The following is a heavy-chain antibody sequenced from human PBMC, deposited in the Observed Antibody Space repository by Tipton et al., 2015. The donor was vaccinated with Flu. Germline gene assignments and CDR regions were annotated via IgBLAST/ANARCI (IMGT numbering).Heavy chain of an antibody. D-gene: IGHD3-10*01. CDR2: IIPIFGTA. CDR3: ALGHANYYGSGSYPDY. CDR1: GGTFSSYA. V-gene: IGHV1-69*18. J-gene: IGHJ4*02. Sequence: QLVQSGAEVKKPGSSVKVSCKASGGTFSSYAISWVRQAPGQGLEWMGRIIPIFGTANYAQKFQGRVTITADESTSTAYMELSNLRSEDTAVYYCALGHANYYGSGSYPDYWGQGTLVTVSS.